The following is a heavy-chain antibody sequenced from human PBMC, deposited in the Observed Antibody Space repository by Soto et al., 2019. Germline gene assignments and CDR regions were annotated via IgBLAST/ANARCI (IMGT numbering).Heavy chain of an antibody. CDR3: ARDPAP. J-gene: IGHJ5*02. CDR1: GGSISSSSFY. V-gene: IGHV4-39*07. CDR2: MYYSGST. Sequence: SETLSLTCTVSGGSISSSSFYWGWIRQPPGRGLEWIGTMYYSGSTNYNPSLKSRVTISVDTSKNQFSLKLSSVTAADTAVYYCARDPAPWGQGTLVTVSS.